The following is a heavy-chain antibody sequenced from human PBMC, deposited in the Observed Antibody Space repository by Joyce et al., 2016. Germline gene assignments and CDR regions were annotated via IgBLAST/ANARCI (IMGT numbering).Heavy chain of an antibody. D-gene: IGHD2-21*01. V-gene: IGHV3-66*02. Sequence: EVQLVESGGGLVQPGDSLRLSCAASGFSVSSKGMHWVRQAPGTGLEWVSHKNSGGNTYYGDSVKGRFTISRDNSKNTLYLQMNSLRAEDTAVYYCARAISVEERAWGQGTLVTVSS. CDR3: ARAISVEERA. CDR2: KNSGGNT. J-gene: IGHJ5*02. CDR1: GFSVSSKG.